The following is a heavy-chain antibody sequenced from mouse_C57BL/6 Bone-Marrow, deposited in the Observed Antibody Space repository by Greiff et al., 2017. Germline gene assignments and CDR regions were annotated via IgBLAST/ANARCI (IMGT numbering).Heavy chain of an antibody. D-gene: IGHD3-2*02. CDR2: IYPRSGNT. CDR3: ARGRDSSGSYFDY. J-gene: IGHJ2*01. Sequence: VMLVESGAELARPGASVKLSCKASGYTFTSYGISWVKQRTGQGLEWIGEIYPRSGNTYYNEKFKGKATLTADKSSSTAYMELRSLTSEDSAVYFCARGRDSSGSYFDYWGQGTTLTVSS. V-gene: IGHV1-81*01. CDR1: GYTFTSYG.